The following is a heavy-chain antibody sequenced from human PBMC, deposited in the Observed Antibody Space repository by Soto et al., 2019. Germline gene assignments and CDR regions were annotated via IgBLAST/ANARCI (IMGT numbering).Heavy chain of an antibody. CDR3: ARDCGYGDYYFDY. D-gene: IGHD4-17*01. CDR2: INPNSGGT. Sequence: GASVKVSCKASGYTFTVYYMHWVRQAPGQGLEWMGWINPNSGGTNYAQKFQGWVTMTRDTSIGTAYMELSRLRSDDTAVYYCARDCGYGDYYFDYWGQGTLVTVSS. V-gene: IGHV1-2*04. CDR1: GYTFTVYY. J-gene: IGHJ4*02.